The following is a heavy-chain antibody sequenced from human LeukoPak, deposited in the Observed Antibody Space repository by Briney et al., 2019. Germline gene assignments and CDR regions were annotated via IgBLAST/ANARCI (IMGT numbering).Heavy chain of an antibody. CDR3: ARDSAEGGFDY. Sequence: GGSLRLSCAASGFTFDDYAMHWVRQAPGKGLEWVSGISWNSGSIGYADSVKGRFTISRDNAKNTLYLQMNSLRAEDTAVYYCARDSAEGGFDYWGQGTLVTVSS. CDR2: ISWNSGSI. D-gene: IGHD6-25*01. CDR1: GFTFDDYA. J-gene: IGHJ4*02. V-gene: IGHV3-9*01.